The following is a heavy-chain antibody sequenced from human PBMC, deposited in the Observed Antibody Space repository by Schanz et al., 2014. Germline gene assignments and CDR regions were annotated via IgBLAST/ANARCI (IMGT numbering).Heavy chain of an antibody. Sequence: EMQLLESGGGLAQPGGSLRLSCAASGYTFSDHFMDWVRQAPGKGLEWVSRMIGSGSSVFYADSVKGRFTISRDNLKNTVYLQMNSLRAGDTAVYYCAKDERLPYYGTGSDFDYWGQGTLVAVSS. D-gene: IGHD3-22*01. J-gene: IGHJ4*02. CDR2: MIGSGSSV. V-gene: IGHV3-23*01. CDR3: AKDERLPYYGTGSDFDY. CDR1: GYTFSDHF.